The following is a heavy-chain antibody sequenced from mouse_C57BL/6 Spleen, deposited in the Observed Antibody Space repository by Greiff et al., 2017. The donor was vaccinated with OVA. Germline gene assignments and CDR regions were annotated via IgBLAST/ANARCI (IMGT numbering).Heavy chain of an antibody. CDR1: GYSITSGYY. V-gene: IGHV3-6*01. CDR2: ISYDGSN. Sequence: EVQLQQSGPGLVKPSQSLSLTCSVTGYSITSGYYWNWIRQFPGNKLEWMGYISYDGSNNYNPSLKNRISITRDTSKNQFFLKLNSVTTEDTATYYCARDYDYDEVWAYWGQGTLVTVSA. D-gene: IGHD2-4*01. CDR3: ARDYDYDEVWAY. J-gene: IGHJ3*01.